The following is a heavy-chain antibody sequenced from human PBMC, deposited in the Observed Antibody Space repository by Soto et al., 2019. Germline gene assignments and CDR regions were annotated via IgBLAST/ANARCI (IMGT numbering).Heavy chain of an antibody. CDR3: ARRSYGAFDI. V-gene: IGHV3-23*01. CDR1: GFTFTPYD. Sequence: EVQLLESGGGLVQPGGSLRLFCAASGFTFTPYDMHWVRQAPGKGLEWVSLISNSVGATYYADSVKGRFTISRDTSKNTLSLQMNSLRAEDTAMYYCARRSYGAFDIWGQGTMVTVSS. J-gene: IGHJ3*02. D-gene: IGHD3-16*02. CDR2: ISNSVGAT.